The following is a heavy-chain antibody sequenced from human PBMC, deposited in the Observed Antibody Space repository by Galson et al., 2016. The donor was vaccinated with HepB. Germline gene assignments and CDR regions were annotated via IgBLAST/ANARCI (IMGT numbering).Heavy chain of an antibody. Sequence: SLRLSCAASGFTFDDYGMHWVRQAPGKGLEWVSLISRDGKSTYYAASVKGRFTISRDNSKNSLYLQMNSLRTEDTALYYCAKEGIAARSTYYFYGMDVWGQGTTVTVSS. CDR1: GFTFDDYG. CDR3: AKEGIAARSTYYFYGMDV. V-gene: IGHV3-43D*03. D-gene: IGHD6-25*01. J-gene: IGHJ6*02. CDR2: ISRDGKST.